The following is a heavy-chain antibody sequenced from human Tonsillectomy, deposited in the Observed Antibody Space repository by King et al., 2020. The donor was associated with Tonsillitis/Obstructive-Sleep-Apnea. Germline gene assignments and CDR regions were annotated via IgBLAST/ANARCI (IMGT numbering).Heavy chain of an antibody. Sequence: VQLVESGGGVVQPGRSLRLSCAASGFTFSNYGMHWVRLAPGKGLEWVAVIWYDGSNKYYAESVKGRFTISRDNSKNTLYLQMKSLRADDTAVFYCARGNYEGSGYPDYWGQGTLVTVSS. CDR1: GFTFSNYG. CDR3: ARGNYEGSGYPDY. CDR2: IWYDGSNK. D-gene: IGHD3-22*01. J-gene: IGHJ4*02. V-gene: IGHV3-33*01.